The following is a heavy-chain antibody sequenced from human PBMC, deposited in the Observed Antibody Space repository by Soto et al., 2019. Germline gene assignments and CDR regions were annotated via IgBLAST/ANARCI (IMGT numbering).Heavy chain of an antibody. D-gene: IGHD5-12*01. CDR2: IYYSGST. Sequence: SETLSLTCPVSGGSISRRSYYWGWIRQPPGKGLEWIGSIYYSGSTYYNPSLKSRVTISVDTSKNLFSLTLSSVTAADTAVYYCAAGGGLPRYYWGQGTLVTVSS. J-gene: IGHJ4*02. CDR1: GGSISRRSYY. CDR3: AAGGGLPRYY. V-gene: IGHV4-39*01.